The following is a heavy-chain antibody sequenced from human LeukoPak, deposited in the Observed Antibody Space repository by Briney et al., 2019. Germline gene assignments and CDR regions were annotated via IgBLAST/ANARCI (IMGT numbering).Heavy chain of an antibody. CDR1: GFSVSDNY. J-gene: IGHJ4*02. CDR2: LFGGST. Sequence: GGSLRLSCAASGFSVSDNYMSWVRQTPGEGLEWVSVLFGGSTYYADSVKGRFTISRDSSRNTLYPQLDSLRAEDTAVYYCVKEAGGTTVYYWGQGTLVTASS. D-gene: IGHD4-17*01. CDR3: VKEAGGTTVYY. V-gene: IGHV3-66*01.